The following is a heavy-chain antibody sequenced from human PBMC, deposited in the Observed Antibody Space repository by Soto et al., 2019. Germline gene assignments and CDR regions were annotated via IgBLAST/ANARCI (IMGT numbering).Heavy chain of an antibody. CDR2: ISGSGGNT. V-gene: IGHV3-23*01. Sequence: GGSLRLSCAASGFTFSSYAMSWVRQAPGKGLEWVSDISGSGGNTYYAASVKGRFTISIDNSKNTLYLQMTSLRAEDTAVYYCATKPYWKAPDYWGQGTLVTVSS. CDR3: ATKPYWKAPDY. D-gene: IGHD1-1*01. CDR1: GFTFSSYA. J-gene: IGHJ4*02.